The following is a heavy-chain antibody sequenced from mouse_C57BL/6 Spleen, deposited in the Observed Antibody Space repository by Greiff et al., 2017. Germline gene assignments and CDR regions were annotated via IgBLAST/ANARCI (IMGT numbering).Heavy chain of an antibody. CDR1: GYTFTDYY. D-gene: IGHD2-5*01. J-gene: IGHJ2*01. CDR2: INPYNGGT. V-gene: IGHV1-19*01. Sequence: EVQLQQSGPVLVKPGASVKMSCKASGYTFTDYYMNWVKQSHGKSLEWIGVINPYNGGTSYNQKFKGTATLTVDKSYSTAYMELNSLTSEDSAVYYCARRGDYYSNYLDYWGQGTTLTVSS. CDR3: ARRGDYYSNYLDY.